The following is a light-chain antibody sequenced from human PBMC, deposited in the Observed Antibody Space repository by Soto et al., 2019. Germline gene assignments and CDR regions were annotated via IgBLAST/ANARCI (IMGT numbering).Light chain of an antibody. Sequence: EIVLTQSPGTLSLSPGERATLSCRASQTLSTNSLAWYQQRPGQTPRLLIYAASTRDTDIPDRFNGSGSGKDFALTISRLEPEDFALYYCQQYNDSPLTFGPGTKVDVQ. CDR2: AAS. CDR3: QQYNDSPLT. V-gene: IGKV3-20*01. J-gene: IGKJ3*01. CDR1: QTLSTNS.